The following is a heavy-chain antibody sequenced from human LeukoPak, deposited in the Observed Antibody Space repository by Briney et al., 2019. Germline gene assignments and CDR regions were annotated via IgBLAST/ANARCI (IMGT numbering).Heavy chain of an antibody. V-gene: IGHV3-23*01. CDR2: ISGSGGST. J-gene: IGHJ4*02. D-gene: IGHD3-10*01. CDR3: AKGGFGSGSYYILPY. Sequence: PGGSLRLSCAASGFTFSSYAMSWVRQAPGKGLEWVSAISGSGGSTYYADSVKGRFTISRDNCKNTLYLQMNGLRAEDTAVYYCAKGGFGSGSYYILPYWGQGTLVTVSS. CDR1: GFTFSSYA.